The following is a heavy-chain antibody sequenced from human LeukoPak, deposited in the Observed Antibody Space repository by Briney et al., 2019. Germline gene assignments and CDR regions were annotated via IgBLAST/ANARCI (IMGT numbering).Heavy chain of an antibody. CDR1: GFILPMYA. V-gene: IGHV3-23*01. Sequence: PGGSLRLSCAASGFILPMYAMSWVREAPGEGLEWGASVRLRGGGTEYADSVKGRFTISRDNSQNTLSLHMNSLEAGDTAVYYCAKEGKVSPGGLYWYFDLWGRGTLVTVSS. J-gene: IGHJ2*01. CDR2: VRLRGGGT. CDR3: AKEGKVSPGGLYWYFDL. D-gene: IGHD2-21*01.